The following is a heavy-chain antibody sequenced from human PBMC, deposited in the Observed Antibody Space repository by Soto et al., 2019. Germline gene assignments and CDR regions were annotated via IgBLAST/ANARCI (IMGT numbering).Heavy chain of an antibody. CDR2: ISTYNGKT. Sequence: GASVKVSCKASGYTFTTYAVTWVRQAPGQGLEWIGWISTYNGKTYYAQNFQGRVTMTTDTSTTTAYLEVKSLIFDDTAVYYCARDFLTGSLDYWGQGTQVTVSS. J-gene: IGHJ4*02. CDR3: ARDFLTGSLDY. D-gene: IGHD3-9*01. V-gene: IGHV1-18*01. CDR1: GYTFTTYA.